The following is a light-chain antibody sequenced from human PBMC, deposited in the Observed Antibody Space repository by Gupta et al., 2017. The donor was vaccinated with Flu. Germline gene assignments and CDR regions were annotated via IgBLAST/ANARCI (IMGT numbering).Light chain of an antibody. CDR2: LGS. V-gene: IGKV2-28*01. J-gene: IGKJ4*01. Sequence: EIVMTQSPLSLPVIPGEPASISCRSSQSLLHVNGYNYVGWYLQKPGQSPQLLIYLGSTRASGVPDRFSGSGSGTDFTLKISRVEAEDVGVYYCLQALHTPLTFGGGTKLEIK. CDR3: LQALHTPLT. CDR1: QSLLHVNGYNY.